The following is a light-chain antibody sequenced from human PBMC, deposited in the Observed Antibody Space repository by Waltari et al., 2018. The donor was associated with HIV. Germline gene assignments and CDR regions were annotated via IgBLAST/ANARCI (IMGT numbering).Light chain of an antibody. CDR2: DAS. V-gene: IGKV3-11*01. Sequence: EFVLTRSPATCPLPPGERATLSGRASRSVSIYLAWFQHKPGQAPRLLIYDASTRAPGIPARFSGSGSGTDFTLTISRLEPEDSAVYYCQQRSNWPPFTFGQGTKLEIK. J-gene: IGKJ2*01. CDR1: RSVSIY. CDR3: QQRSNWPPFT.